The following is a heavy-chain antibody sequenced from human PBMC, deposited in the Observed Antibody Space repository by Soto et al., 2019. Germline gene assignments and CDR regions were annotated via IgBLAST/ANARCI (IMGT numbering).Heavy chain of an antibody. V-gene: IGHV1-18*01. J-gene: IGHJ6*02. D-gene: IGHD3-9*01. Sequence: QVQLVQSGAEVKKPGASVKVSCKASGYTFTSYGISWVRQAPGQGLEWMGWISAYNGNTNYAQKLQGRVTMTTDTXXSXAXXELRGLRSDDTAVYYCARASFYYDILTGVYYGMDVWGQGTTVTVSS. CDR1: GYTFTSYG. CDR3: ARASFYYDILTGVYYGMDV. CDR2: ISAYNGNT.